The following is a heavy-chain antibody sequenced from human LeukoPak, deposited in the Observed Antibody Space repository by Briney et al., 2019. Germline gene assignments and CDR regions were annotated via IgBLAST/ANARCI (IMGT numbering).Heavy chain of an antibody. V-gene: IGHV4-59*12. Sequence: SETLSLTCSVSGGSISSYYWSWIRQPPGKGLEWIGYIYSSGPTNYNPSLKSRVTMSVDTSKNQFSLKLSSVTAADTAVYYCARSRLQLRQAIDYWGQGTLVTVSS. D-gene: IGHD5-24*01. J-gene: IGHJ4*02. CDR2: IYSSGPT. CDR1: GGSISSYY. CDR3: ARSRLQLRQAIDY.